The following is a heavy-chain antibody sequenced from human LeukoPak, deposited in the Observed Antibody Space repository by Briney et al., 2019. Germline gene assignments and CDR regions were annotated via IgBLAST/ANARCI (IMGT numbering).Heavy chain of an antibody. CDR2: ISAGGGTI. J-gene: IGHJ6*02. Sequence: GGSLRLSCSASGFTFNDYYMTWIRQAPGKGLEWISYISAGGGTIYYSDSVKGRFTISRANAIKLVFLQMNSLRVDDTATYYCARGIYGSGSGYHYNGMDVWGPGTTVTVSS. D-gene: IGHD3-10*01. CDR1: GFTFNDYY. V-gene: IGHV3-11*01. CDR3: ARGIYGSGSGYHYNGMDV.